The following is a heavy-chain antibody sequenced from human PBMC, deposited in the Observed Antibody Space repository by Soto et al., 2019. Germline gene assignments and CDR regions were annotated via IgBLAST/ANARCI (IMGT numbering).Heavy chain of an antibody. CDR3: AGLSPSSSSWYRPDY. Sequence: GGSLRLSCAASGFTFSSYSMNWVRQAPGKGLEWVSYISSSSSTIYYADSVKGRFTISRDNAKNSLYLQMNSLRAEDTAVYYCAGLSPSSSSWYRPDYWGQGTLVTVSS. V-gene: IGHV3-48*01. CDR2: ISSSSSTI. D-gene: IGHD6-13*01. J-gene: IGHJ4*02. CDR1: GFTFSSYS.